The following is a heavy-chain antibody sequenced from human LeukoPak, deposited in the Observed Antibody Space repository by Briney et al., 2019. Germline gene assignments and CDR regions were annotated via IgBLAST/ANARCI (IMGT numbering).Heavy chain of an antibody. CDR2: ISGTGDST. J-gene: IGHJ4*02. CDR1: GFTFSTYA. V-gene: IGHV3-23*01. CDR3: AKCSGSSAYYATDY. Sequence: PGGSLRLSCAASGFTFSTYAMSWVRQPPGKGLEWVSAISGTGDSTYYAGSVKGRFTISRDNSKNTLYLQMNSLRAEDTAVYYCAKCSGSSAYYATDYWGQGTLVTVSS. D-gene: IGHD3-22*01.